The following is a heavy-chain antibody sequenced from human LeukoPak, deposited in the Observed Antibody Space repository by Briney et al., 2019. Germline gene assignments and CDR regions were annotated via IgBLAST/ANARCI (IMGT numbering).Heavy chain of an antibody. V-gene: IGHV3-23*01. CDR2: ISGSGGST. CDR1: GFTFSSYA. CDR3: AKGPAPIAVAGTDY. D-gene: IGHD6-19*01. J-gene: IGHJ4*02. Sequence: GESLKISCAASGFTFSSYAMSWVRQAPGKGLEWVSAISGSGGSTYYADSVKGRFTISRDNSKNTLYLQMNSLRAEDTAAYYCAKGPAPIAVAGTDYWGQGTLVTVSS.